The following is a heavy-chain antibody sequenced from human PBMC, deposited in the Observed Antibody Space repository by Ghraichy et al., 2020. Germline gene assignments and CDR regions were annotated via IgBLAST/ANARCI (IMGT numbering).Heavy chain of an antibody. CDR2: IYHSGST. D-gene: IGHD4-17*01. V-gene: IGHV4-30-2*01. J-gene: IGHJ4*02. CDR1: GGSISSGGYS. Sequence: SETLSLTCAVSGGSISSGGYSWSWIRQPPGKGLEWIGYIYHSGSTYYNPSLKSRVTISVDRSKNQFSLKLSSVTAADTAVYYCARAVQRTVTPKDWGQGTLVTVSS. CDR3: ARAVQRTVTPKD.